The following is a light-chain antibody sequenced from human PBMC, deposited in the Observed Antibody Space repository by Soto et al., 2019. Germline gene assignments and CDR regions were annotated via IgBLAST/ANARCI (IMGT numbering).Light chain of an antibody. CDR2: GAS. Sequence: EIVLTQSPDTLSLSPWERATLSCRASQSVGSSYLAWYQQKPGQAPRLLIYGASSRATGIPDRFSGSGSGTDFTLTISSLEPEDFAVYYCQQYGSSPITFGQGTRLEIK. J-gene: IGKJ5*01. CDR1: QSVGSSY. CDR3: QQYGSSPIT. V-gene: IGKV3-20*01.